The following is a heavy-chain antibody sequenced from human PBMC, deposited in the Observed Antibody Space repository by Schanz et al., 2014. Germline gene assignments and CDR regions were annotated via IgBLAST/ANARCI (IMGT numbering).Heavy chain of an antibody. V-gene: IGHV3-74*01. CDR3: VRDTDYHFDY. D-gene: IGHD4-17*01. Sequence: EVQLVESGGGFVQPGGSLRLSCAASGFTFSDSWMHWVRQAPGKGLVWVSRTSNDGSFTTFADSVKGRFTISRDNAKTTLYLQMNSLRAEDTAVYYCVRDTDYHFDYWGQGTLVTVSS. J-gene: IGHJ4*02. CDR2: TSNDGSFT. CDR1: GFTFSDSW.